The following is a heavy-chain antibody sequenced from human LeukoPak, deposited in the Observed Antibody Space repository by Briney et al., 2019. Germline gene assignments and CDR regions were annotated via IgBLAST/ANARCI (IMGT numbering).Heavy chain of an antibody. J-gene: IGHJ4*02. CDR2: ISAGGDTT. CDR3: AAISYSGTWPVGY. Sequence: AGGSLRLSCAASGCTFSSYAMSWVRQAPGEGLEWVSGISAGGDTTYTADSVRGRFTISRDNSNNTLYLQMNTLTADDTAVYYCAAISYSGTWPVGYWGQGILVTVTA. V-gene: IGHV3-23*01. D-gene: IGHD6-25*01. CDR1: GCTFSSYA.